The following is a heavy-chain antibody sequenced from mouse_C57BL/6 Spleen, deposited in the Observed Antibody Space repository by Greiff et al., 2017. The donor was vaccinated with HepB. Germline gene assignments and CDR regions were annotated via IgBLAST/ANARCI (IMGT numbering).Heavy chain of an antibody. V-gene: IGHV5-4*01. Sequence: DVQLVESGGGLVKPGGSLKLSCAASGFTFSSYAMSWVRQTPEKRLEWVATISDGGSYTYYPDNVKGRFTISRDNAKNNLYLQMSHLKSEDTAMYYCARDLGGGGGYDMDYWGQGTSVTVSS. CDR3: ARDLGGGGGYDMDY. J-gene: IGHJ4*01. CDR2: ISDGGSYT. D-gene: IGHD1-1*02. CDR1: GFTFSSYA.